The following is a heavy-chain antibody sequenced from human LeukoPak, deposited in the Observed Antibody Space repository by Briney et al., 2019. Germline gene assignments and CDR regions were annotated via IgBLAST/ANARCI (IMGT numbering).Heavy chain of an antibody. CDR3: ARARAVTGGRYFDY. CDR2: IYYSGST. CDR1: GGSISSSSYY. Sequence: PSETLSLTCTVSGGSISSSSYYWGWIRQPPGKGLEWIGSIYYSGSTYYNPSLKSRVTISVDTSKNQFSLKLSSVTAADTAVYYCARARAVTGGRYFDYWGRGTLVTVSS. D-gene: IGHD6-19*01. V-gene: IGHV4-39*07. J-gene: IGHJ4*02.